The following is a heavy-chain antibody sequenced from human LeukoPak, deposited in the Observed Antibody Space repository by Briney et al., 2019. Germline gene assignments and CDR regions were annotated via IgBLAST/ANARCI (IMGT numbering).Heavy chain of an antibody. D-gene: IGHD3-3*01. V-gene: IGHV4-59*01. CDR1: GGSISSYY. J-gene: IGHJ6*02. Sequence: SETLSLTCTVSGGSISSYYWSWIRQPPGKGLEWIGYIYYSGSTNYNPSLKSRVTISVDTSKNQFSLKLSSVTAADTAVYYCARAYYDFWSGYSGYYGMDVWGQGTTVTVPS. CDR2: IYYSGST. CDR3: ARAYYDFWSGYSGYYGMDV.